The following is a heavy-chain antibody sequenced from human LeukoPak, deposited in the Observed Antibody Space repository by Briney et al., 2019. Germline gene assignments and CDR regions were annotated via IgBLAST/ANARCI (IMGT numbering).Heavy chain of an antibody. Sequence: GASVKVSCKASGYTFTGYYMHWVRQAPGQGLEWMGWINPNSGGTNYAQKFQGRVTMTRDTSISTAYMELSRLRSDDTAVYYCARARIVVAVAAKVWFDPWGQGTLVTVSS. J-gene: IGHJ5*02. D-gene: IGHD2-15*01. V-gene: IGHV1-2*02. CDR2: INPNSGGT. CDR3: ARARIVVAVAAKVWFDP. CDR1: GYTFTGYY.